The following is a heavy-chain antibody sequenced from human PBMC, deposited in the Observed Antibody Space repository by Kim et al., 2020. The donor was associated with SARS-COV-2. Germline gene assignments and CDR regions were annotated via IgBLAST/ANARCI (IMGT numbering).Heavy chain of an antibody. CDR1: GFTFSSYG. CDR2: ISYDGSNK. D-gene: IGHD3-16*01. J-gene: IGHJ6*02. V-gene: IGHV3-30*18. Sequence: GGSLRLSCAASGFTFSSYGMHWVRQAPGKGLEWVAVISYDGSNKYYADSVKGRFTISRDNSKNTLYLQMNSLRAEDTAVYYCAKDCEWGGVYGMDVWGQGTTVTVSS. CDR3: AKDCEWGGVYGMDV.